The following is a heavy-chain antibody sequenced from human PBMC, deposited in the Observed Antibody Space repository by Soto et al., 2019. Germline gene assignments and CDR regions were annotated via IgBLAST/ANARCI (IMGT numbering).Heavy chain of an antibody. J-gene: IGHJ5*02. Sequence: GSLRLSCAASGFTFSSYGMHWVRQAPGKGLKWVAVIWYDGSNKYYADSVKGRFTISRDNSKNTLYLQMNSLRAEDTAVYYCARGGPMVRGVINWFDPWGQGTLVTVSS. CDR2: IWYDGSNK. V-gene: IGHV3-33*01. CDR3: ARGGPMVRGVINWFDP. D-gene: IGHD3-10*01. CDR1: GFTFSSYG.